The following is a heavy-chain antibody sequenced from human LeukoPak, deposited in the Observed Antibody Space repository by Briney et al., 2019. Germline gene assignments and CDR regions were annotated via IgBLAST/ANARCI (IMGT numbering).Heavy chain of an antibody. CDR1: GAPISSHY. D-gene: IGHD3/OR15-3a*01. J-gene: IGHJ6*03. CDR3: ARVLAIFGLDTTDFYMDV. V-gene: IGHV4-59*11. Sequence: SETLSLTCAVSGAPISSHYWSGIRQPPGKGLEWIGYTSGSISDNPSLKSRVAVSVDPSQNQVSLSLTSVTAADTAVYYCARVLAIFGLDTTDFYMDVWGKGTTVTVSS. CDR2: TSGSI.